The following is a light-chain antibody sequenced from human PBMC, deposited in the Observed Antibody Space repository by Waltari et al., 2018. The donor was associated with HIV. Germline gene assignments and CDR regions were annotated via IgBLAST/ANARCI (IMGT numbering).Light chain of an antibody. CDR1: QTVSSAF. Sequence: EIVLTQSPGTLSLSPWERATLSCRASQTVSSAFLAWYQQKPGQAPRLLIYGASSRVIGIPDRFNGTGPGTDFSLTISRLEPEDSAVYYCQQYGGSPRTFGQWAKVEIK. V-gene: IGKV3-20*01. CDR3: QQYGGSPRT. CDR2: GAS. J-gene: IGKJ1*01.